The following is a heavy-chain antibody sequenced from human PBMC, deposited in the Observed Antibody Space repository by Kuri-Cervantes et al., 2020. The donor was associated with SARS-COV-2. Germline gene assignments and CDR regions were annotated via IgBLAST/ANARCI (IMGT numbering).Heavy chain of an antibody. CDR3: ARDLGSSTWIYYYYYMDV. D-gene: IGHD6-6*01. CDR2: ISSNWGST. V-gene: IGHV3-64*02. J-gene: IGHJ6*03. Sequence: GESLKISCAASGFTFSSYAMHWVRQAPGKGLEYVSAISSNWGSTYYADSVKGRFTISRDNSKNTLYLQMGSLRAEDMAVYYCARDLGSSTWIYYYYYMDVWGKGTTVTVSS. CDR1: GFTFSSYA.